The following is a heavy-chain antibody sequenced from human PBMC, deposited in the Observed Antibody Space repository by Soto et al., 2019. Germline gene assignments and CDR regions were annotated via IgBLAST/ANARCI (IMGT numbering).Heavy chain of an antibody. CDR2: IIPILGIA. J-gene: IGHJ3*02. Sequence: QVQLVQSGAEVKKPGSSVKVSCKASGGTFSSYTISWVRQAPGQGLEWMGRIIPILGIANYAQKFQGRVTITADKSTSTAYMELSSLRSEDTAVYYCAWTLHIAVADDAFDIWGQGTMVTVSS. CDR3: AWTLHIAVADDAFDI. CDR1: GGTFSSYT. D-gene: IGHD6-19*01. V-gene: IGHV1-69*02.